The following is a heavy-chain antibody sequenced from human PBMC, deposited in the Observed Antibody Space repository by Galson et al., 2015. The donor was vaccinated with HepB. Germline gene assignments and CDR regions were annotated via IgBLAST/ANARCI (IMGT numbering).Heavy chain of an antibody. V-gene: IGHV1-69*13. J-gene: IGHJ4*02. CDR2: IIPIFGTA. CDR3: ARGGTRDGY. CDR1: GVTFSTYA. D-gene: IGHD2-15*01. Sequence: SVKVSCKASGVTFSTYAINWVRQAPGQGLEWMGGIIPIFGTANFAQHYQGRVTITADESTSTVYMEVRSLRSEDTAVYYCARGGTRDGYWGQGTLVTASS.